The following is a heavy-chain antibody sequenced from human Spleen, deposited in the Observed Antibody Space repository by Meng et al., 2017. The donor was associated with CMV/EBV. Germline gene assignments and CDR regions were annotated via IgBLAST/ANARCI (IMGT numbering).Heavy chain of an antibody. V-gene: IGHV4-59*01. J-gene: IGHJ5*01. CDR1: GGSIKTYF. D-gene: IGHD3-10*01. CDR3: ARDLGLWFGEYDS. Sequence: SETLSLTCTVSGGSIKTYFWSWIRQPPGRGLEWIGYIYYSATSNYNPSLKSRVTISVDTSKNQFSLKLSSVTAADTAVYYCARDLGLWFGEYDSWGQGTLVTVSS. CDR2: IYYSATS.